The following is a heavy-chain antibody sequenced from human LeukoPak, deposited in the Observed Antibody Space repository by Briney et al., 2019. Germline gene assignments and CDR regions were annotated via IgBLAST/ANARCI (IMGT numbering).Heavy chain of an antibody. CDR1: GFTFNTFN. CDR2: IKEDGSEK. CDR3: ARTIRGY. D-gene: IGHD3-10*01. Sequence: GGSLRLSCAASGFTFNTFNMDWVRQAPGKGLEWVANIKEDGSEKYYVDSVKGRFTISRDNAKNSLYLQMNSLRAEDTAVYYCARTIRGYWGQGTLVAVSS. V-gene: IGHV3-7*01. J-gene: IGHJ4*02.